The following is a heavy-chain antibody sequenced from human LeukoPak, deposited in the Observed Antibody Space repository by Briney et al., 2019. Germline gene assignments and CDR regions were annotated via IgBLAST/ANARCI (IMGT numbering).Heavy chain of an antibody. D-gene: IGHD3-3*01. Sequence: GESLKISCKGSGYRFTSYWIGWVRQMPGKGLEWMGIIYPSDSDTRYSPSFQGQVSISADRSISTAYLQWSSLKASDTAMYYCARSTSYYDFWSGYYITRNWFDPWGQGTLVTVSS. CDR3: ARSTSYYDFWSGYYITRNWFDP. J-gene: IGHJ5*02. V-gene: IGHV5-51*01. CDR2: IYPSDSDT. CDR1: GYRFTSYW.